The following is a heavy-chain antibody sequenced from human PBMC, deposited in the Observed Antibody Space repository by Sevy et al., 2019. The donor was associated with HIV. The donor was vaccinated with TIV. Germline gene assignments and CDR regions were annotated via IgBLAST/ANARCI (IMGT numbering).Heavy chain of an antibody. Sequence: GGSLRLSCAASGFTFSDYYMSWIRQAPGKGLEWVSYISSSGSTIYYEDSVKGRFTISRDNAKNSLYLQMNSLRAEDTAVYYCARDSAVVAATDAFDIWGQGTMVTVSS. D-gene: IGHD2-15*01. CDR2: ISSSGSTI. CDR3: ARDSAVVAATDAFDI. CDR1: GFTFSDYY. V-gene: IGHV3-11*01. J-gene: IGHJ3*02.